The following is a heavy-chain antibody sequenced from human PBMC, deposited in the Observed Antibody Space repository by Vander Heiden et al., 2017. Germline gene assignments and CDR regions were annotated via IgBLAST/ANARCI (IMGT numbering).Heavy chain of an antibody. D-gene: IGHD3-10*01. CDR3: ARDGRVRGIIIRPYYYYGMDV. J-gene: IGHJ6*02. CDR2: TWYDGSRK. CDR1: GFTLRHYG. V-gene: IGHV3-33*01. Sequence: VQLVESGGGVVQPGRSLRLSCAASGFTLRHYGIHWVRQAPGKGLEWVAVTWYDGSRKYFADPVQDRFSISRDNSKVFLQMNSLRAEDTAVYYCARDGRVRGIIIRPYYYYGMDVWGQGTAVTVSS.